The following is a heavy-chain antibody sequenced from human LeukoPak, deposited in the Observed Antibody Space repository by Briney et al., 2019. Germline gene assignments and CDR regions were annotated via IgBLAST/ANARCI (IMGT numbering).Heavy chain of an antibody. Sequence: PGGSLRLSCAASAFRFSSYGMHWVRQAPGKGLEWAAVISYDGSNKYYADSVKGRFTISRDNSKNTLYLQMNSLRAEDTAVYYCAKVRRYCSGGSCYFDYWGQGTLVTVSS. J-gene: IGHJ4*02. V-gene: IGHV3-30*18. CDR3: AKVRRYCSGGSCYFDY. D-gene: IGHD2-15*01. CDR2: ISYDGSNK. CDR1: AFRFSSYG.